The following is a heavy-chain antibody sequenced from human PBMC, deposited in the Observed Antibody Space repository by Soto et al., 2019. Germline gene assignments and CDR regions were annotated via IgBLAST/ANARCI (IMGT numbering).Heavy chain of an antibody. J-gene: IGHJ6*02. V-gene: IGHV4-31*03. CDR3: ARDNCSSTSCYGAYYYYGMDV. CDR2: IYYSGST. Sequence: QVQLQESGPGLVKPSQTLSLTCTVSGGSISSGGYYWSWIRQHPGKGLEWIEYIYYSGSTYYNPSLKSRVTLSVDTSKNQFSLKLSSVTAADPAVYYCARDNCSSTSCYGAYYYYGMDVWGQGTTVTVSS. D-gene: IGHD2-2*01. CDR1: GGSISSGGYY.